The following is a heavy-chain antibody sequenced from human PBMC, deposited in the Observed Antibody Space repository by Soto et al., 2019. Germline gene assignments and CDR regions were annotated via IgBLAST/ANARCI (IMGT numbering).Heavy chain of an antibody. CDR2: ISWHSGSI. V-gene: IGHV3-9*01. Sequence: EVQLVESGGGLVQPGRSLRLSCAASGFTFDDYAMHWVRQAPGKGLEWVSGISWHSGSIGYADSVKGRFTISRDNAKNSLYLQMNSLRAEDTALYYCAKNTPGIVVVVAAGAFDIWGQGTMVTVSS. CDR1: GFTFDDYA. CDR3: AKNTPGIVVVVAAGAFDI. J-gene: IGHJ3*02. D-gene: IGHD2-15*01.